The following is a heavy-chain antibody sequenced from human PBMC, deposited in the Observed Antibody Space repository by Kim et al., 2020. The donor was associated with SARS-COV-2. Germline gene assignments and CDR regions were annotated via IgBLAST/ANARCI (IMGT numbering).Heavy chain of an antibody. J-gene: IGHJ5*02. Sequence: SQTLSLTCAISGDSVSSNSAAWNWIRQSPSRGLEWLGRTYYRSKWYNDYAVSVKSRITINPDTSKNQFSLQLNSVTPEDTAVYYCARTGRMQWLVGNWFDPWGQGTLVTVSS. CDR3: ARTGRMQWLVGNWFDP. D-gene: IGHD6-19*01. V-gene: IGHV6-1*01. CDR2: TYYRSKWYN. CDR1: GDSVSSNSAA.